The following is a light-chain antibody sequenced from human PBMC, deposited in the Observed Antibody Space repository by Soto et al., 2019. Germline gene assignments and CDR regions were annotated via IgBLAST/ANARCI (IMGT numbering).Light chain of an antibody. Sequence: QPVLTQPPSVSVAPGQRVTISCTGSSSNIGAGYHVHWYQQLPGTAPKLLIYGNSNRPSGVPDRFSGSKSGTSASLAITGLQAEDEADYYCQSYDSSLSGSVFGGGTKLTVL. V-gene: IGLV1-40*01. CDR2: GNS. J-gene: IGLJ3*02. CDR3: QSYDSSLSGSV. CDR1: SSNIGAGYH.